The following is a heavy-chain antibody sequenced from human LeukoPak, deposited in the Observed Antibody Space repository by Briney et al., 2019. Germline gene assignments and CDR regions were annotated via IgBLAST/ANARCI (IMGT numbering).Heavy chain of an antibody. V-gene: IGHV3-74*01. J-gene: IGHJ4*02. Sequence: GGSLRLSCAASGFTFSSYGMHWVRQAPGKGLVWVSRINSDGSSTSYADSVKGRFTISRDNAKNSLYLQMNSLRAEGTAVYYCARDYYYDSSGYSAWYWGQGTLVTVSS. CDR1: GFTFSSYG. D-gene: IGHD3-22*01. CDR3: ARDYYYDSSGYSAWY. CDR2: INSDGSST.